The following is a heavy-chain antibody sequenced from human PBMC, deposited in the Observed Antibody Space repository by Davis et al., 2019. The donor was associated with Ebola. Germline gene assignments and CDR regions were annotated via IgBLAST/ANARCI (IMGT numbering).Heavy chain of an antibody. CDR1: GFTFSSYW. J-gene: IGHJ6*03. CDR3: ARDRSGRDYYYYYYMDV. V-gene: IGHV3-7*01. D-gene: IGHD2-15*01. Sequence: GESLKISCAASGFTFSSYWMSWVRQAPGKGLEWVANIKQDGSEKYYVDSAKGRFTISRDNAKNSLYLQMNSLRAEDTAVYYCARDRSGRDYYYYYYMDVWGKGTTVTVSS. CDR2: IKQDGSEK.